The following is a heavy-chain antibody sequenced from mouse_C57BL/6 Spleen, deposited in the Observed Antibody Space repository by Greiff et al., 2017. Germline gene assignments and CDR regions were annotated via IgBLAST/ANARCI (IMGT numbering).Heavy chain of an antibody. D-gene: IGHD1-1*01. CDR3: ARSVVAGDY. CDR1: GYTFTSYW. Sequence: QVQLQQPGAELVRPGSSVKLSCKASGYTFTSYWMDWVKQRPGQGLEWIGNIYPSDSETHYNQKFKDKATLTVDKSSSTAYMQLSSLTSEDSAVYYCARSVVAGDYWGQGTTLTVSS. V-gene: IGHV1-61*01. J-gene: IGHJ2*01. CDR2: IYPSDSET.